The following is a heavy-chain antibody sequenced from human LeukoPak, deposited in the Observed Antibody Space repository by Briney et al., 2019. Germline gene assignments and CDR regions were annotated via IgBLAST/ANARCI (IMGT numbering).Heavy chain of an antibody. Sequence: SETLSLTCTVSGGSISSSSYYWGWIRQPPGKGLEWIGSIYYSGSTYYNPSLKSRVTISVDTSKNQFSLKLSSVTAADTAVYYCARPAGTTGEFDYWGQGTLVTVPS. V-gene: IGHV4-39*01. J-gene: IGHJ4*02. CDR2: IYYSGST. CDR1: GGSISSSSYY. CDR3: ARPAGTTGEFDY. D-gene: IGHD1-7*01.